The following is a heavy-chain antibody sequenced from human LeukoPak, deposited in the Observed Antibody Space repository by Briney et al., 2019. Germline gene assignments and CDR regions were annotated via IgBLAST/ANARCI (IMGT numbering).Heavy chain of an antibody. D-gene: IGHD5-18*01. CDR1: GFTFSSYG. J-gene: IGHJ2*01. CDR2: IRYDGSNK. V-gene: IGHV3-30*02. Sequence: GGSLRLSCAASGFTFSSYGMHWVRQAPGKGLEWVAFIRYDGSNKYYADSVKGRFTISRDNSKNTLYLQMNSLRSEDTAVYYCARVASGYSYGLNWYFDLWGRGTLVTVSS. CDR3: ARVASGYSYGLNWYFDL.